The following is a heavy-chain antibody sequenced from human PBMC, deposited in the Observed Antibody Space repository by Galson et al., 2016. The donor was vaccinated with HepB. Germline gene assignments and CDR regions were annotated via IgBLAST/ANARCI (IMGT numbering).Heavy chain of an antibody. D-gene: IGHD6-13*01. CDR2: INPSGRNA. Sequence: SVKVSCKASGYTFTSNYMHWVRQAPGQGLEWMGIINPSGRNAAYAQKFQGRVTMTRDTSTSTVYMEPSSLRSEDTAVYYCARARYSSSWLDPFDIWGQGTMITVSS. J-gene: IGHJ3*02. CDR1: GYTFTSNY. V-gene: IGHV1-46*01. CDR3: ARARYSSSWLDPFDI.